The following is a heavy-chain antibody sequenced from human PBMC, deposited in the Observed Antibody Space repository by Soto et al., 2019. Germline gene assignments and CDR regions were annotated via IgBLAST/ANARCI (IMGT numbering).Heavy chain of an antibody. Sequence: GSGPTLVNPTQTLTLTCTFSGFSLSTSGMRVSWIRQPPGKALEWLARIDWDDDKFYSTSLKTRLTISKDTSKNQVVLTMTNMDPVDTATYYCAREYYDFWSGYYQFDYWGQGTLVTVSS. J-gene: IGHJ4*02. D-gene: IGHD3-3*01. V-gene: IGHV2-70*04. CDR3: AREYYDFWSGYYQFDY. CDR1: GFSLSTSGMR. CDR2: IDWDDDK.